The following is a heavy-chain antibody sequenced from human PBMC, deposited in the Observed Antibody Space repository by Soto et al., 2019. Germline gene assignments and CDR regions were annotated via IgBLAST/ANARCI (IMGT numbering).Heavy chain of an antibody. CDR3: ARDKITGLFDY. V-gene: IGHV4-39*02. J-gene: IGHJ4*02. D-gene: IGHD2-8*02. CDR1: GGSITSSSYS. CDR2: FYYSENT. Sequence: PSETLSLTCAVSGGSITSSSYSWGWVRQPPGKGLEWIATFYYSENTHYNPSLKSRVTISVDTSKNQFSLKLTSVTAADTAVYYCARDKITGLFDYWGQGTLVTV.